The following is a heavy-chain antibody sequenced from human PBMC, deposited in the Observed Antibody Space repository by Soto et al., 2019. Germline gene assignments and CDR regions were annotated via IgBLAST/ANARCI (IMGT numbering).Heavy chain of an antibody. CDR2: ISGSGGST. D-gene: IGHD3-10*01. CDR3: AKGREVLWFGEFNPHFDY. CDR1: GFTXNSYA. V-gene: IGHV3-23*01. Sequence: GXSXRLSFAASGFTXNSYAMSLVRQAPGKGLEWVSAISGSGGSTYYADSVKGRFTISRENYKNTLYLQMNSLRAEDTAVYYCAKGREVLWFGEFNPHFDYWGQGTQVTV. J-gene: IGHJ4*02.